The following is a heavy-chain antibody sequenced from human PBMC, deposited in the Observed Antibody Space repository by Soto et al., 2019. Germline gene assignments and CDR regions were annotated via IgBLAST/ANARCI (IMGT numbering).Heavy chain of an antibody. CDR1: GGSISRDY. D-gene: IGHD3-22*01. CDR3: ARMDYYDSSGYYPPEWFDP. V-gene: IGHV4-59*01. Sequence: SGTLXLTCTVSGGSISRDYWSWIRQPPGKGLEWIGYIYYSGSTNYNPSLKSRVTISVDTSKNQFSLKLSSVTAADTAVYYCARMDYYDSSGYYPPEWFDPWGQGTLVTVSS. CDR2: IYYSGST. J-gene: IGHJ5*02.